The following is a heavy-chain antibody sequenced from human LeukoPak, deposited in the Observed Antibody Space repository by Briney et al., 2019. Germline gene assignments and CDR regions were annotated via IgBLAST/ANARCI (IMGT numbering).Heavy chain of an antibody. V-gene: IGHV1-69*06. CDR3: ARNGGSSSWYVPLALYMDV. CDR1: GGTFSSYA. CDR2: IIPIFGTA. Sequence: GASVKVSCKASGGTFSSYAISWVRQAPGQGLEWMGGIIPIFGTANYAQKFQGRVTITADKSTSTAYMELSSLRSEDTAVYYCARNGGSSSWYVPLALYMDVWGKGTTVTVSS. J-gene: IGHJ6*03. D-gene: IGHD6-13*01.